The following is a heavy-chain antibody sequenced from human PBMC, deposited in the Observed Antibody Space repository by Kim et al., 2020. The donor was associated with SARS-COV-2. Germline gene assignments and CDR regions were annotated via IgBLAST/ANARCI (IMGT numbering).Heavy chain of an antibody. Sequence: GGSLRLSCAASGFTFSSYSMNWVRQAPGKGLEGGSYISSSSSTIYYADSVKGRFTISRDNAKNSLYLQMNSLRDEDTAVYYCARGETAMATITIFDPWGQGTLVTVSS. CDR3: ARGETAMATITIFDP. D-gene: IGHD5-12*01. J-gene: IGHJ5*02. CDR2: ISSSSSTI. V-gene: IGHV3-48*02. CDR1: GFTFSSYS.